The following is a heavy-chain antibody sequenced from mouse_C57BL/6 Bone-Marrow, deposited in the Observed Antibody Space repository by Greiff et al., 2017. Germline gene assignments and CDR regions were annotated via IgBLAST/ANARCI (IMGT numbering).Heavy chain of an antibody. Sequence: EVKVVESGGGLVKPGGSLKLSCAASGFTFSSYAMSWVRQTPEKRLEWVATISDGGSYTYYPDNVKGRFTISRDNAKNNLYLQMSHLKSEDTAMYYCAREVTTVVGRFAYWGQGTLVTVSA. CDR3: AREVTTVVGRFAY. V-gene: IGHV5-4*01. CDR2: ISDGGSYT. CDR1: GFTFSSYA. J-gene: IGHJ3*01. D-gene: IGHD1-1*01.